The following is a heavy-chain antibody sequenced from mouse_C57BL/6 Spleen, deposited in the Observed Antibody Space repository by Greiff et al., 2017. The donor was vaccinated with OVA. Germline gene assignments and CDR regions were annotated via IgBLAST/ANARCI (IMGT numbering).Heavy chain of an antibody. CDR3: ARAHYDGYPSY. J-gene: IGHJ2*01. V-gene: IGHV3-6*01. CDR1: GYSITSGYY. D-gene: IGHD2-3*01. Sequence: EVQLQQSGPGLVKPSQSLSLTCSVTGYSITSGYYWNWIRQFPGNKLEWMGYISYDGSNNYNPSLKNRISITRDTSKNQFFLKLNSVTTEDTATYYCARAHYDGYPSYWGQGTTLTVSS. CDR2: ISYDGSN.